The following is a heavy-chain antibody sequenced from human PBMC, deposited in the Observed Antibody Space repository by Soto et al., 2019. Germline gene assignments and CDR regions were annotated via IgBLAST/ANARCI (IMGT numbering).Heavy chain of an antibody. D-gene: IGHD2-2*01. CDR3: ATSVIHGTGNIVVAPAATYQALNGMDV. Sequence: GASVKVSCKVSGYTLTELSMHWVRQAPGKGLEWMGGFDPEDGETIYAQKFQGRVTMTEDTSTDTAYMELSSLRSEDTAVYYCATSVIHGTGNIVVAPAATYQALNGMDVWGQGTTVTVSS. V-gene: IGHV1-24*01. CDR2: FDPEDGET. CDR1: GYTLTELS. J-gene: IGHJ6*02.